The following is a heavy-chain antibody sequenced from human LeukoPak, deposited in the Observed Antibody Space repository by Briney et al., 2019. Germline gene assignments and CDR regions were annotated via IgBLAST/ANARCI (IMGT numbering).Heavy chain of an antibody. CDR1: GYTFTNYA. CDR3: AVLSYDSSGYYYPFDY. V-gene: IGHV7-4-1*02. J-gene: IGHJ4*02. D-gene: IGHD3-22*01. Sequence: GASVKVSCKASGYTFTNYAMNWVRQAPGQGLECMGWMNTNTGNPTYAQGFTGRFVFSLDTSVSTAYLQISSLKTEDTAVYYCAVLSYDSSGYYYPFDYWGQGTLVTVSS. CDR2: MNTNTGNP.